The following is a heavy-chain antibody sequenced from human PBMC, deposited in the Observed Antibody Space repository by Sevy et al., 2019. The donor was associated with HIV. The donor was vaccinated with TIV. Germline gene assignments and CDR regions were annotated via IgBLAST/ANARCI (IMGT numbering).Heavy chain of an antibody. CDR1: GYTFTSYG. CDR3: ARDPRITIFGVVIWGKFDY. D-gene: IGHD3-3*01. J-gene: IGHJ4*02. CDR2: ISAYNGNT. V-gene: IGHV1-18*01. Sequence: ASVKVSCKASGYTFTSYGISWVRQAPGQGLEWMGWISAYNGNTNYAQKLQGRVTMTTDTSTSTAYMELRSLGSDDTAVYYCARDPRITIFGVVIWGKFDYWGQGTLVTVSS.